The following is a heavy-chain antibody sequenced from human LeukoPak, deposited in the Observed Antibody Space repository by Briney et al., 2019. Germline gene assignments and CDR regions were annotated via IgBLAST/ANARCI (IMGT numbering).Heavy chain of an antibody. CDR2: ISISGDTT. CDR3: ANEIRPNDY. Sequence: GGSLRLSCGASGFTFSSHAMTWVRQAPGKGLEWVSAISISGDTTYYADAVKGRFTISRDNSKNTVYLQMDSLRAEDTAVYYCANEIRPNDYWGQGTLVTVSS. D-gene: IGHD4-17*01. V-gene: IGHV3-23*01. J-gene: IGHJ4*02. CDR1: GFTFSSHA.